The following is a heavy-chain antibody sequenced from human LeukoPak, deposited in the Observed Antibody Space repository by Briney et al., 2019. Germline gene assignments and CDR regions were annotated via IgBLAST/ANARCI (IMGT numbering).Heavy chain of an antibody. V-gene: IGHV1-2*02. CDR3: ARSSYYYDSSGYYYLDY. CDR1: GYTFTDYY. J-gene: IGHJ4*02. Sequence: SVKVSCKASGYTFTDYYMHWVRQAPGQGLEWMGWINPNSGGTNYAQKFQGRVTMTRDTSTSTAYMELSRLRSDDTAVYYCARSSYYYDSSGYYYLDYWGQGTLVTVSS. CDR2: INPNSGGT. D-gene: IGHD3-22*01.